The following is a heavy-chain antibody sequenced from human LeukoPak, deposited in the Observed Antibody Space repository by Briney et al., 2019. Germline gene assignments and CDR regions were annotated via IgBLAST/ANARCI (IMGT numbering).Heavy chain of an antibody. CDR1: GGSISSGGYY. D-gene: IGHD3-10*01. CDR3: GRDHDGYYFDY. J-gene: IGHJ4*02. Sequence: SETLSLTCTVSGGSISSGGYYWSWIRQHPGTGLEWIGYIYYSGSTYYNPSLKSRVTISVDTSKNQFSLKLSSVTAADTAVYYCGRDHDGYYFDYWGQGTLVTVSS. CDR2: IYYSGST. V-gene: IGHV4-31*03.